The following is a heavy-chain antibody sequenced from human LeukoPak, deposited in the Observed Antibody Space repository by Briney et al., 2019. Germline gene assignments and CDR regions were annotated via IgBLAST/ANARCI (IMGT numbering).Heavy chain of an antibody. V-gene: IGHV3-21*01. D-gene: IGHD5-24*01. Sequence: GGSLRLSCAASGFIFSKAWMNWVRQAPGKGLEWVSSISSSSSYIYYADSVKGRFTISRDNAKNSLYLQMNSLRAEDTAVYYCARGGYNSVAYWGQGTLVTVSS. CDR3: ARGGYNSVAY. CDR2: ISSSSSYI. CDR1: GFIFSKAW. J-gene: IGHJ4*02.